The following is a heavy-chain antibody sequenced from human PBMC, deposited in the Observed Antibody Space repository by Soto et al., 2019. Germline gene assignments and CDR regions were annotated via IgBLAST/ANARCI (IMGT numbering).Heavy chain of an antibody. J-gene: IGHJ6*03. D-gene: IGHD3-3*01. CDR2: IIPIFGTA. CDR3: ARGNYDFWSGHYYYYYYMDV. Sequence: SVKVSCKASGGTFSSYAISWVRQAPGQGLEWMGGIIPIFGTANYAQKFQGRVTMTTDKSTSTAYMELRSLRSEDTAVYYCARGNYDFWSGHYYYYYYMDVWGKGTTVTVSS. CDR1: GGTFSSYA. V-gene: IGHV1-69*05.